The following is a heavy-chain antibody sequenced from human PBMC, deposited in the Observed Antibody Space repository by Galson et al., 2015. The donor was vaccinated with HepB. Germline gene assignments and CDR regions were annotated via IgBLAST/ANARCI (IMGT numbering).Heavy chain of an antibody. Sequence: SVKVSCKASGYTFTSYGISWVRQAPGQGLEWMGWISAYNGNTNYAQKLQGRVTMTTDTSTSTAYMELRSLRSDDTAVYYCARASGSPYYDFWSGYSPQMTEWFDPWGQGTLVTVSS. V-gene: IGHV1-18*01. D-gene: IGHD3-3*01. CDR3: ARASGSPYYDFWSGYSPQMTEWFDP. CDR1: GYTFTSYG. J-gene: IGHJ5*02. CDR2: ISAYNGNT.